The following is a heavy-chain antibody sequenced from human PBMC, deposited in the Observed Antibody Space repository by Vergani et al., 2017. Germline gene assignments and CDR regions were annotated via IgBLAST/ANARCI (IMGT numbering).Heavy chain of an antibody. Sequence: DVHLAESGGGFFQPGGSLRLSCSASGFSFNSYWMHWVRQVPGKGLLWVSRIKSDGSITAYADSVKGRFTISRDNDQNTLYLQMNSLRVEITGVYYCARARCIETCYMSNWLDSWGQGTLVTVSS. CDR1: GFSFNSYW. CDR2: IKSDGSIT. CDR3: ARARCIETCYMSNWLDS. J-gene: IGHJ5*01. V-gene: IGHV3-74*03. D-gene: IGHD3-9*01.